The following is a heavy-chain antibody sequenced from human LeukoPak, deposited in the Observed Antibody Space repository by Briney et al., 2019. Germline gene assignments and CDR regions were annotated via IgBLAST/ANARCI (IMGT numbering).Heavy chain of an antibody. CDR1: GFTFSSYS. Sequence: RAGVSLRLSCAASGFTFSSYSMNWVRQVPGKGLEWVSYISSSSNTIYYADSVKGRFTISRDNAKNSLYLQMNILIAEDTAVYYCARSDGSGWYDYYYYCMDVWGQGTTVTVSS. D-gene: IGHD6-19*01. CDR3: ARSDGSGWYDYYYYCMDV. CDR2: ISSSSNTI. J-gene: IGHJ6*02. V-gene: IGHV3-48*01.